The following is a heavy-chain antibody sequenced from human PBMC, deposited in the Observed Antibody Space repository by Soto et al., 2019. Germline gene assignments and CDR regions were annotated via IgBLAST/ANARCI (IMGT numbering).Heavy chain of an antibody. D-gene: IGHD3-9*01. CDR3: AKDGNPIPYLTGYYRLGWFDP. CDR1: GFTFSSYA. V-gene: IGHV3-23*01. CDR2: ISGSGGST. Sequence: DVQLLESGGGLVQPGGSLRLSCAASGFTFSSYAMSWVRQAPGKGLEWVSAISGSGGSTYYADSVKGRFTISRDNSKNTLYLQMNSLRAEDTAVYYCAKDGNPIPYLTGYYRLGWFDPWGQGTLVTVSS. J-gene: IGHJ5*02.